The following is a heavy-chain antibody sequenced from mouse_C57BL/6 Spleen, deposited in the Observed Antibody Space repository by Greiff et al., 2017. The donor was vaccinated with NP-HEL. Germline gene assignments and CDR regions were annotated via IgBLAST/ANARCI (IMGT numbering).Heavy chain of an antibody. J-gene: IGHJ1*03. V-gene: IGHV5-17*01. CDR3: ARELGRWYFDV. CDR2: ISSGSSTI. D-gene: IGHD4-1*01. CDR1: GFTFSDYG. Sequence: EVKLMESGGGLVKPGGSLKLSCAASGFTFSDYGMHWVRQAPEKGLEWVAYISSGSSTIYYADTVKGRFTISRDKAKNTLFLQMTSLRSEDTAMYYCARELGRWYFDVWGTGTTVTVAS.